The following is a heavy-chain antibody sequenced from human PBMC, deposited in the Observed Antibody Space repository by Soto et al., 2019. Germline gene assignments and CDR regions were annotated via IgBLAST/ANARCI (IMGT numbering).Heavy chain of an antibody. J-gene: IGHJ6*02. CDR1: GGTFSSYA. CDR2: IIPIFGTA. D-gene: IGHD4-17*01. CDR3: AGETFYGGNYYYGMDV. V-gene: IGHV1-69*01. Sequence: SVKVSCKASGGTFSSYAISWVRQAPGQGLEWMGGIIPIFGTANYAQKFQGRVTITADESTSTAYMELSSLRSDDTAVYYCAGETFYGGNYYYGMDVWGQGTTVTVSS.